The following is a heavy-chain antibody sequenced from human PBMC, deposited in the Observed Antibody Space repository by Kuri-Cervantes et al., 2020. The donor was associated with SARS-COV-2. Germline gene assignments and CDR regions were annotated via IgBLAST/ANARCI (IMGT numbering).Heavy chain of an antibody. CDR2: IIPILGTA. CDR3: ARRGGPYGDYGQRDYYYYGMDV. V-gene: IGHV1-69*13. CDR1: GGTFSSYA. Sequence: SVKVSCKASGGTFSSYAISWVRQAPGQGLEWMGGIIPILGTANYAQKFQGRVTITADESTSTAYMELSSLRPEDTAVYYCARRGGPYGDYGQRDYYYYGMDVWAQGTTVTVSS. J-gene: IGHJ6*02. D-gene: IGHD4-17*01.